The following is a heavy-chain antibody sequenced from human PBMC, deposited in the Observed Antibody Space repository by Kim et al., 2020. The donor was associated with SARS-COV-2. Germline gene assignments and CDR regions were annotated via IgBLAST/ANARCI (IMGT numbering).Heavy chain of an antibody. Sequence: GGSLRLSCAASGFIFSTYGMSWVRQAPGKGLEWVSSVKNSGTRTYYADSVKGRFTISRDNSRNTVFRQMNSLRPEDTAKYSCAKGYCGDKDGYYGRDVWG. CDR3: AKGYCGDKDGYYGRDV. CDR2: VKNSGTRT. D-gene: IGHD2-21*01. CDR1: GFIFSTYG. V-gene: IGHV3-23*01. J-gene: IGHJ6*01.